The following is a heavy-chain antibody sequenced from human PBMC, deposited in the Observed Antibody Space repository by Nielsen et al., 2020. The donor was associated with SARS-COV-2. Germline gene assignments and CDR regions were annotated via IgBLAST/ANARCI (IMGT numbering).Heavy chain of an antibody. CDR2: IKQDGSEK. V-gene: IGHV3-7*01. J-gene: IGHJ6*02. D-gene: IGHD3-10*01. CDR3: ARVRRWFGELLYQYYYYGMDV. CDR1: GFTFSSYW. Sequence: GSLKISCAASGFTFSSYWMSWVRQAPGKGLEWVANIKQDGSEKYYVDSVKGRFTISRDNAKNSLYLQMNSLRAEDTAVYYCARVRRWFGELLYQYYYYGMDVWGQGTTVTVSS.